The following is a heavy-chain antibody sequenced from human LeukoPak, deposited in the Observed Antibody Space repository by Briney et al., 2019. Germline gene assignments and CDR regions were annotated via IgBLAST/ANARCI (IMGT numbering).Heavy chain of an antibody. J-gene: IGHJ6*02. CDR1: GYTFTDYY. Sequence: VKLSFKVSGYTFTDYYMHWVRQAPGKGLEWMGLVDPEDGETIYAEKFQGRVTITADTSTDTAYMELSSLRSEDTAVYYCATGLSFITGTTGNYYYYGMDVWGQGTTVTVSS. D-gene: IGHD1-20*01. CDR2: VDPEDGET. V-gene: IGHV1-69-2*01. CDR3: ATGLSFITGTTGNYYYYGMDV.